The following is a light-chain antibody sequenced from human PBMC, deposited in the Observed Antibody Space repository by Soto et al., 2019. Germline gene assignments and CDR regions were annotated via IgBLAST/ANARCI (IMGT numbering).Light chain of an antibody. V-gene: IGLV2-23*01. CDR3: CSYAGSNTYV. CDR1: SSDVGSYNL. J-gene: IGLJ1*01. CDR2: EGS. Sequence: QSALTQPASVSGSPGQSIIISCTGTSSDVGSYNLVSWYQQHPGKAPKLVIYEGSKRPSGVSNRFSGSQSGNTASLTISGLQAEDETDYYCCSYAGSNTYVFGTGTKLTVL.